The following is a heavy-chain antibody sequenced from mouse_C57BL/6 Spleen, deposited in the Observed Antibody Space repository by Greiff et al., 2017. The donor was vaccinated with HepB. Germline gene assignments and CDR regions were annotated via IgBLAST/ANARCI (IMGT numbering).Heavy chain of an antibody. D-gene: IGHD2-2*01. J-gene: IGHJ3*01. Sequence: QVQLQQPGAELVKPGASVKLSCKASGYTFTSYWMHWVKQRPGQGLEWIGMIHPNSGSTNYNEKFKSKATLTVDKSSSTAYMQLSSLTSEDSAVYYCAREGVDYGYPWFAYWGQGTLVTVSA. CDR3: AREGVDYGYPWFAY. CDR2: IHPNSGST. CDR1: GYTFTSYW. V-gene: IGHV1-64*01.